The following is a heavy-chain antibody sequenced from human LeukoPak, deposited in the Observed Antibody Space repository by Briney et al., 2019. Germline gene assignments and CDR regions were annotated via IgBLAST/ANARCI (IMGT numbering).Heavy chain of an antibody. CDR2: IYSSGSA. CDR1: GGSISSYY. CDR3: ARDYYDTWFDP. V-gene: IGHV4-4*07. J-gene: IGHJ5*02. Sequence: SETLSLTCTVSGGSISSYYWSWIRQPAGKGLEWIGRIYSSGSATYNPSLKSRVTMSLDTSKNQFSPRLSSVTAADTAVYYCARDYYDTWFDPWGQGALVTVSS. D-gene: IGHD3-22*01.